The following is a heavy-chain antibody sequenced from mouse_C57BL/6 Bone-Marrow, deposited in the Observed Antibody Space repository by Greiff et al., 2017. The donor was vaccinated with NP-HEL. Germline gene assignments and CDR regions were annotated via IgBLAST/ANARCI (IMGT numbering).Heavy chain of an antibody. Sequence: QVQLQQSGAELVRPGTSVKMSCKASGYTFTNYWIGWAKQRPGHGLEWIGDIYPGGGYTNYNEKFKGKATLTADKSSSTAYMQFSSLTSEDSAIYYCARGRLWWYFDVWGTGTTVTVSS. CDR3: ARGRLWWYFDV. CDR2: IYPGGGYT. V-gene: IGHV1-63*01. J-gene: IGHJ1*03. D-gene: IGHD1-1*02. CDR1: GYTFTNYW.